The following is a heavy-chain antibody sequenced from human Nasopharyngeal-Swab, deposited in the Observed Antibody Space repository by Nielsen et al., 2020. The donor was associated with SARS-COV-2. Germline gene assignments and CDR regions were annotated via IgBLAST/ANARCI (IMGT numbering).Heavy chain of an antibody. V-gene: IGHV4-39*01. D-gene: IGHD3-9*01. CDR2: IYYSGST. J-gene: IGHJ4*02. Sequence: RQAPGKGLEWIGSIYYSGSTYYNPSLKSRVTISGDTSKNQFSLKLSSVTAADTAVYYCARLDYDILTGYGDLYYFDYWGQGTLVTVSS. CDR3: ARLDYDILTGYGDLYYFDY.